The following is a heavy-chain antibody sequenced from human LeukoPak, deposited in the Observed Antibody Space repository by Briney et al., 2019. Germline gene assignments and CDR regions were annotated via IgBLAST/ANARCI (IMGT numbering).Heavy chain of an antibody. Sequence: SETLSLTCAVYGGSFSGYYWSWIRQPPGKGLEWIGEINHSGSTNYNPSLKSRVTISVDTSKNQFSLKLSSVTAADTAVYYCARVGITFGGVIVRSRYLDYWGQGTLVTVSS. CDR3: ARVGITFGGVIVRSRYLDY. J-gene: IGHJ4*02. D-gene: IGHD3-16*02. CDR1: GGSFSGYY. V-gene: IGHV4-34*01. CDR2: INHSGST.